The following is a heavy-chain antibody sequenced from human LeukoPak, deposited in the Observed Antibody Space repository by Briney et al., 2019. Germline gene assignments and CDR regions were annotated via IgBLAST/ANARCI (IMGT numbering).Heavy chain of an antibody. CDR1: GFTFDDYA. V-gene: IGHV3-9*01. CDR3: VRESDVWSGPGIGRPLDV. D-gene: IGHD3-3*01. Sequence: GRSLRLSCAASGFTFDDYAMHWVRQAPGKGLEWVSGISWNSGSIGYVDSVRGRFTISRDNAKNSVSLQMDGLRAEDTAVYHCVRESDVWSGPGIGRPLDVWGKGTTVTVSS. J-gene: IGHJ6*04. CDR2: ISWNSGSI.